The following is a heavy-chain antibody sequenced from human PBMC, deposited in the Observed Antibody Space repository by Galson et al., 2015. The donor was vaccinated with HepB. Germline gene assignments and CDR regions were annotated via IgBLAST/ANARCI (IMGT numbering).Heavy chain of an antibody. J-gene: IGHJ4*02. CDR1: GYTFTSHD. D-gene: IGHD4-17*01. V-gene: IGHV1-8*01. Sequence: SVKVSCKASGYTFTSHDINWVRQATGQGLEWMGWMDPKSGDSGSAQHFQGRIGMTRDTSINTAYMELTSLRSDDTAVYYCARGDYGDYELGDYWGQGTQVTVSS. CDR3: ARGDYGDYELGDY. CDR2: MDPKSGDS.